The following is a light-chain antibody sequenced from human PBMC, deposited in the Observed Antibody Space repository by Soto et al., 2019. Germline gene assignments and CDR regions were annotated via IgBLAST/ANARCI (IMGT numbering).Light chain of an antibody. CDR1: SGSVSTSYY. V-gene: IGLV8-61*01. CDR2: STN. Sequence: TVVTQEPSFSVSPGGTVTLTCGLSSGSVSTSYYPSWYQQTPGQAPRTLIYSTNTRSSGVPDRFSGSILGNKAALTITGAQADDESDYYCVLYMGSGIWVFGGGTQLTVL. CDR3: VLYMGSGIWV. J-gene: IGLJ3*02.